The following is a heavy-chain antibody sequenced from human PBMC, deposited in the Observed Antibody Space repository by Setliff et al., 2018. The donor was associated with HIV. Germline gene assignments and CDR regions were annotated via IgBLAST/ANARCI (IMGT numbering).Heavy chain of an antibody. V-gene: IGHV3-23*01. J-gene: IGHJ4*02. Sequence: RLSCAASGFIFSSYAMSWVRQTPEKGLEWVSTISDSGGRTYYADSVKGRFTISRDNSKNTLYLQMNSLRAEDTAVYYCAKDLKTKYCVGGACYPLDSWGQGILVTVSS. D-gene: IGHD2-8*02. CDR1: GFIFSSYA. CDR3: AKDLKTKYCVGGACYPLDS. CDR2: ISDSGGRT.